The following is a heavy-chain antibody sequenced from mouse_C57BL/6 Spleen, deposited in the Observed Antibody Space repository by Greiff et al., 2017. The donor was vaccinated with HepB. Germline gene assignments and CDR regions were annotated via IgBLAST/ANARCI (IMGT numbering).Heavy chain of an antibody. V-gene: IGHV6-3*01. J-gene: IGHJ1*03. CDR1: GFTFSNYW. CDR2: IRLKSDNYAT. Sequence: EVQLVESGGGLVQPGGSMKLSCVASGFTFSNYWMNWVRQSPEKGLEWVAQIRLKSDNYATHYAESVKGRFTISRDDSKSSVYLQMNNLRAEDTGIYYCTEGIYWYFDVWGTGTTVTVSS. CDR3: TEGIYWYFDV.